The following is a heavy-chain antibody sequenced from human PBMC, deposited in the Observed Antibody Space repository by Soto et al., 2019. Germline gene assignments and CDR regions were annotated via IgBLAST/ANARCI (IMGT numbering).Heavy chain of an antibody. CDR1: GASITTYY. V-gene: IGHV4-59*01. CDR3: ARDWVSSGLFDP. Sequence: SETLSLTCSVSGASITTYYWSWIRQPPGKGLEWIGSISYSGSTKYNPSLESRVMISLDTSKNQFSLRLTSVTAADTALYYCARDWVSSGLFDPWGQGALVTVSS. CDR2: ISYSGST. D-gene: IGHD3-10*01. J-gene: IGHJ5*02.